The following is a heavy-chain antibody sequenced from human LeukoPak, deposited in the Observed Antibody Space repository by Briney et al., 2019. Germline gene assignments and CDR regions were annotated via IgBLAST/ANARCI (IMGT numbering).Heavy chain of an antibody. Sequence: GGSPRLSCAASGFTFSSYAMSWVRQAPGKGLEWVSAISGSGGSTYYTDSVKGRFTISRDNSKNTLYLQMNSLRAEDTAVYYCAKGDTNDYGDYYFDYWGQGTLVTVSS. V-gene: IGHV3-23*01. CDR1: GFTFSSYA. CDR3: AKGDTNDYGDYYFDY. J-gene: IGHJ4*02. CDR2: ISGSGGST. D-gene: IGHD4-17*01.